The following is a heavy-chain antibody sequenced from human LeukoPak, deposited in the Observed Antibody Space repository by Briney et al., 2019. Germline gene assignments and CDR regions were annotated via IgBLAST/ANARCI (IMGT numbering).Heavy chain of an antibody. CDR3: ARDPGPAYGNPGYYFDY. CDR1: GYTFTGYY. D-gene: IGHD3-10*01. J-gene: IGHJ4*02. CDR2: IIPIFGTA. V-gene: IGHV1-69*13. Sequence: ASVKVSCKASGYTFTGYYMHWVRQAPGQGLEWMGGIIPIFGTANYAQKFQGRVTITADESTSTAYMELSSLRSEDTAVYYCARDPGPAYGNPGYYFDYWGQGTLVTVSS.